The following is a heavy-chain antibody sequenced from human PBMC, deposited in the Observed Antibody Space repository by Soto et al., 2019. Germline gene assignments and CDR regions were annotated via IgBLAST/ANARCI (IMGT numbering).Heavy chain of an antibody. D-gene: IGHD5-18*01. CDR1: GGSISSYY. CDR3: ARGRGDTAMAWYY. CDR2: IYYSGST. J-gene: IGHJ4*02. V-gene: IGHV4-59*01. Sequence: QVQLQESGPGLVKPSETLSLTCTVSGGSISSYYWSWIRQSPGKGLEWIGYIYYSGSTKYNPSLKSRLTISVDTAKNQFSLKLSSVTAADTAVYYCARGRGDTAMAWYYWGPGTLVTVSS.